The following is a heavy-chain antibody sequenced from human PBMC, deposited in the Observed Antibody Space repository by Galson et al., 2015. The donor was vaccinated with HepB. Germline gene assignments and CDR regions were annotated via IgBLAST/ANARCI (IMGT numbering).Heavy chain of an antibody. CDR1: GGSISDNY. Sequence: SETLSLTCTVSGGSISDNYWSWIRQPAGKGLEWIGRIYPSGSTYYNPSLMSRVTISADTSKNQLSLNLNSVTAADTAVYYCARDPPYSFGWYFDCWGQGTLVTVSS. J-gene: IGHJ4*02. V-gene: IGHV4-4*07. CDR3: ARDPPYSFGWYFDC. D-gene: IGHD6-19*01. CDR2: IYPSGST.